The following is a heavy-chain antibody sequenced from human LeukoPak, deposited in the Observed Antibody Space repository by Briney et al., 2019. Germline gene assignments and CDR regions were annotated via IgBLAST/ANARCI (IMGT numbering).Heavy chain of an antibody. Sequence: SETLSLTCAVSGGSISSGGYSWSWIRQPPGKGLEWIGYIYHSGSTYYNPSLKSRVTISVDRSKNQFSLKLSSVTAADTAVYYCARAPYDILTGYFLFDSWGQGTLITVSS. CDR2: IYHSGST. CDR3: ARAPYDILTGYFLFDS. J-gene: IGHJ4*02. V-gene: IGHV4-30-2*01. CDR1: GGSISSGGYS. D-gene: IGHD3-9*01.